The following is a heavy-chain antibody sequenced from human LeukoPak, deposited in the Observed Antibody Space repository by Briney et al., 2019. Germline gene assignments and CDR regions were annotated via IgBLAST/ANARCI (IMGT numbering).Heavy chain of an antibody. CDR3: ARGLWFGELYSGYFDY. Sequence: SETLSLTCAVYGGSFSGYYWSWIRQPPGKGLEWIGEINHSGSTNYNPSLKSRVTISVDTSKNQFFLQLSSVTAADTAVYYCARGLWFGELYSGYFDYWGQGTLVTVSS. CDR2: INHSGST. CDR1: GGSFSGYY. V-gene: IGHV4-34*01. J-gene: IGHJ4*02. D-gene: IGHD3-10*01.